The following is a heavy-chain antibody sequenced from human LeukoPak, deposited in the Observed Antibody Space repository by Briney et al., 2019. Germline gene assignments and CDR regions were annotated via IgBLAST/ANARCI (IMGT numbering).Heavy chain of an antibody. Sequence: QPRGSPRLPCAASGFTFSNLAMSLGRQAPGEGLGGVSGLRGSCGSTYYAVSGKGRFTISSDNSKNTLYLQMNSLRVEDKAIYYCAKNEDSNSWDPFDYWGQGTLVSVSS. D-gene: IGHD6-13*01. CDR3: AKNEDSNSWDPFDY. CDR2: LRGSCGST. J-gene: IGHJ4*02. V-gene: IGHV3-23*01. CDR1: GFTFSNLA.